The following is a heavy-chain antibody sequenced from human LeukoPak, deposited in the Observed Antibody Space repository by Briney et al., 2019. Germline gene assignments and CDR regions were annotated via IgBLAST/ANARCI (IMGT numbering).Heavy chain of an antibody. CDR1: GGSISIYY. J-gene: IGHJ6*03. CDR3: ARDWGVSARPGYMDV. V-gene: IGHV4-59*01. Sequence: SETLSLTCTVSGGSISIYYWSWIRQPPGKGLEWIGYIYDSGSTNYNPSLKSRVTISVDTSKNQFSLRLSSVTAADTAVYYCARDWGVSARPGYMDVWGKGTTVTVSS. CDR2: IYDSGST. D-gene: IGHD6-6*01.